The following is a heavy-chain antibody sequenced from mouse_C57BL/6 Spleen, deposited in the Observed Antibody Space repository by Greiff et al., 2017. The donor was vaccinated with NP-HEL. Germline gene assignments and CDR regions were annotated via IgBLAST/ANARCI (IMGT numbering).Heavy chain of an antibody. J-gene: IGHJ2*01. CDR2: IYPGSGST. D-gene: IGHD1-1*01. V-gene: IGHV1-55*01. Sequence: QVQLKQPGAELVKPGASVKMSCKASGYTFTSYWITWVKQRPGQGLEWIGDIYPGSGSTNYNEKFKSKATLTVDTSSSTAYMQLSSLTSEDSAVYYCARGAYGSSSYYFDYWGQGTTLTVSS. CDR3: ARGAYGSSSYYFDY. CDR1: GYTFTSYW.